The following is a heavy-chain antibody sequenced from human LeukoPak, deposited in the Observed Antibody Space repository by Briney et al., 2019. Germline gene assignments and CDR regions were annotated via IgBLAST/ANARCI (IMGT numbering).Heavy chain of an antibody. CDR1: GGTFSSYA. D-gene: IGHD6-19*01. V-gene: IGHV1-69*04. J-gene: IGHJ5*02. CDR2: IIPILGIA. Sequence: SVKVSCKASGGTFSSYAISWVRQAPGQGLEWMGRIIPILGIANYAQKFQGRVTITADKSTSTAYMEPSSLRSEDTAVYYCARTRIAVANWFDPWGQGTLVTVSS. CDR3: ARTRIAVANWFDP.